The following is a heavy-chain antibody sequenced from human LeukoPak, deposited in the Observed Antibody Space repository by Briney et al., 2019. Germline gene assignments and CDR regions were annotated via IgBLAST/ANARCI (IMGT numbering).Heavy chain of an antibody. CDR1: GFTFSDYY. CDR3: APVIRPNFFFDY. CDR2: ISRRGRNI. Sequence: GGSLRLSCPASGFTFSDYYMGWIRQAPGKGREWVSYISRRGRNIYYADSVKGRFTISRDNTKNSLYLQITSLRAEDTAVYYCAPVIRPNFFFDYWGQGTLVTVSS. V-gene: IGHV3-11*01. J-gene: IGHJ4*02. D-gene: IGHD3-16*02.